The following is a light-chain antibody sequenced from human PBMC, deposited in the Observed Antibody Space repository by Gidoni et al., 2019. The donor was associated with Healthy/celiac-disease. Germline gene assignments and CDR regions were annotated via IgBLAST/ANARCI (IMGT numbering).Light chain of an antibody. CDR3: QQYNSYPWT. CDR2: KAS. V-gene: IGKV1-5*03. J-gene: IGKJ1*01. Sequence: DIQLTQSPSTLSASVGDRVTITCRDSQSISSWLAWYQQKPGKAPKLLIYKASSLESGVPSRFSGSGSGTEFTLTISSLQPDDFATYYCQQYNSYPWTFGQGTKVEI. CDR1: QSISSW.